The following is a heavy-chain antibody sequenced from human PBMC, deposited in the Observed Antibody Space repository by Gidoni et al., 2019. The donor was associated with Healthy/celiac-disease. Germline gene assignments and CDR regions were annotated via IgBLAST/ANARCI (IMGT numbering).Heavy chain of an antibody. CDR3: AKPLLRGDYPFDY. J-gene: IGHJ4*02. Sequence: EVQLLESGGGLVQPGGSLRLSCAASGFPFSSYAMSWVRQAPGKGLEWVSAISGSGGSTYYADSVKGRFTISRDNSKNTLYLQMNSLRAEDTAVYYCAKPLLRGDYPFDYWGQGTLVTVSS. V-gene: IGHV3-23*01. CDR1: GFPFSSYA. D-gene: IGHD4-17*01. CDR2: ISGSGGST.